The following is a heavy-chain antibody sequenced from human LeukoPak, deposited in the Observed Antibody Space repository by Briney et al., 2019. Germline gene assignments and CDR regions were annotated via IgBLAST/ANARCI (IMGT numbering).Heavy chain of an antibody. CDR1: GFTFSSYA. CDR3: AKGVHSDGSGSRHWFDP. J-gene: IGHJ5*02. Sequence: GGSLRLSCAASGFTFSSYAMSWVRQAPGKGLEWVSAISGSGGSTYYADSVKGRFTISRENSEDTLFLQMNSLMVEDTAVYYCAKGVHSDGSGSRHWFDPWGQGALVTVSS. V-gene: IGHV3-23*01. CDR2: ISGSGGST. D-gene: IGHD3-10*01.